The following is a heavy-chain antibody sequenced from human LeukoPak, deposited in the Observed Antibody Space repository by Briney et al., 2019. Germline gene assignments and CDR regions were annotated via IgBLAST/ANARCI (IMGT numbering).Heavy chain of an antibody. CDR1: GYTFTSYG. D-gene: IGHD1-26*01. CDR3: ARNAGWERQYYYYGMDV. V-gene: IGHV1-18*01. J-gene: IGHJ6*02. Sequence: ASVKVSCKASGYTFTSYGISWMRQAPGQGLEWMGWISAYNGNTNYAQKLQGRVTMTTDTSTSTAYMELRSLRSDDTAVYYCARNAGWERQYYYYGMDVWGQGTTVTVSS. CDR2: ISAYNGNT.